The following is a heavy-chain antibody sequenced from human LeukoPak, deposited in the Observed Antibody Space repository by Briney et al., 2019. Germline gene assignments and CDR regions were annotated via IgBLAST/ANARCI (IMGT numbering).Heavy chain of an antibody. Sequence: MASETLSLTCTVSGGSISSYYWSWIRQPAGKGLEWIGRIYTSGSTNYNPSLKSRVTMSVDTSKNQFSLKLGSVTAADTAVYYCARDPYPIAVAGTNYYYGMDVWGQGTTVTVSS. CDR3: ARDPYPIAVAGTNYYYGMDV. J-gene: IGHJ6*02. D-gene: IGHD6-19*01. CDR1: GGSISSYY. V-gene: IGHV4-4*07. CDR2: IYTSGST.